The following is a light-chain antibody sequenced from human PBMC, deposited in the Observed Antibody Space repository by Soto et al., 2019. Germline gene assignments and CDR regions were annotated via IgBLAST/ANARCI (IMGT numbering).Light chain of an antibody. V-gene: IGLV2-8*01. J-gene: IGLJ1*01. CDR1: SSDAGGYNY. CDR2: EVS. Sequence: ALSQPPSASVSPGQSVTISCTGTSSDAGGYNYVSWYQHHPGKAPKVMVYEVSKRPSGVPDRFSGSKSGNTASLTVSGLQAEDEADYYCSSRAGSAPYVFGTGTKVTVL. CDR3: SSRAGSAPYV.